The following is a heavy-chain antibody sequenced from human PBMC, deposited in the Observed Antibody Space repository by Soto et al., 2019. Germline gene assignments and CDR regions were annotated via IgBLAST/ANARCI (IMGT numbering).Heavy chain of an antibody. CDR2: ISAYNGNT. CDR3: ARDKGDILTGYYHYYFDY. CDR1: GYTFTSYC. V-gene: IGHV1-18*01. D-gene: IGHD3-9*01. J-gene: IGHJ4*02. Sequence: GASVKVSCKASGYTFTSYCISWVRQAPGQGLEWMGWISAYNGNTNYAQKLQGRVTMTTDTSTSTAYMELRSLRSDDTAVYYCARDKGDILTGYYHYYFDYWGQRTLVTVSS.